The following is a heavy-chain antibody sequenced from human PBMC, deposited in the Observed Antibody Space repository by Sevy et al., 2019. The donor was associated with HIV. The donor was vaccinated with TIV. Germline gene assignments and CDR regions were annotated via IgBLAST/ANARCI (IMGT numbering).Heavy chain of an antibody. CDR2: IYPSDSEI. D-gene: IGHD1-1*01. CDR3: VIGGRDSCVRYTHWHADY. J-gene: IGHJ4*02. V-gene: IGHV5-51*01. CDR1: GYSFTTYW. Sequence: GESLKISCKGSGYSFTTYWIGWVRQMPGKDLEWIGIIYPSDSEIRCSPPFQGQVTISADKSISTAYLQWSSLKASDSAVYYCVIGGRDSCVRYTHWHADYWGQGTLVTVS.